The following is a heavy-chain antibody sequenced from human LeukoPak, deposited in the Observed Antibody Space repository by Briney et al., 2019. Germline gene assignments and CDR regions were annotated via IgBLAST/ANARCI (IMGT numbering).Heavy chain of an antibody. CDR3: ARGPPYGSGSYQVYYYGMDV. J-gene: IGHJ6*02. CDR1: GFTFSDYY. CDR2: ISSSGSTI. D-gene: IGHD3-10*01. Sequence: GGSLRLSCAASGFTFSDYYMSWIRQAPGKGLEWVSYISSSGSTIYYADSVKGRFTIPRDNAKNSLYLQMNSLRAEDTAVYYCARGPPYGSGSYQVYYYGMDVWGQGTTVTVSS. V-gene: IGHV3-11*01.